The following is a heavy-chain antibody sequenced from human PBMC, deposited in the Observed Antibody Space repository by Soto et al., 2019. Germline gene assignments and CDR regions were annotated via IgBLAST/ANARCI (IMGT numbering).Heavy chain of an antibody. J-gene: IGHJ4*02. V-gene: IGHV1-18*01. D-gene: IGHD3-22*01. CDR2: TSAYNGNT. Sequence: ASVKVSCKTSGYTFTNYGISWVRQAPGRGLEWLGWTSAYNGNTNYAQKFQDRVTMTTDTSTSTAYMELRSLRSDDTAVYYCARDYYNRAKFDYWGQGALVTVSS. CDR3: ARDYYNRAKFDY. CDR1: GYTFTNYG.